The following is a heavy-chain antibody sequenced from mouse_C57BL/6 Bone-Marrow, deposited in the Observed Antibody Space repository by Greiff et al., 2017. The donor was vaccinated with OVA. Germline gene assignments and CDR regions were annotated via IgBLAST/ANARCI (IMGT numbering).Heavy chain of an antibody. Sequence: QVQLQQPGAELVKPGASVKLSCKASGYTFTSYWMHWVKQRPGRGLEWIGRIDHNSGGTKYTEKFKSKATLTVDKPSSTAYMQLSSLASEDSAVYCCSRNGAAHPLFAYWGQGTLVTVSA. J-gene: IGHJ3*01. CDR3: SRNGAAHPLFAY. CDR2: IDHNSGGT. D-gene: IGHD3-2*02. CDR1: GYTFTSYW. V-gene: IGHV1-72*01.